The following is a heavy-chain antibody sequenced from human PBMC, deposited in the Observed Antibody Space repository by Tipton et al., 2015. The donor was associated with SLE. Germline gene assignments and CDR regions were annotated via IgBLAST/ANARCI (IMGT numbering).Heavy chain of an antibody. D-gene: IGHD6-13*01. CDR1: GGFISGSGYY. Sequence: TLSLTCPLSGGFISGSGYYWGWIRQPPGKGLEWIGNVYYSGSTYYNPSLKSRVTISVDTSKNQFSLKLSSVTAADTAVYFCARGRYSSSWFKYFDLWGRGTLVTVSS. CDR3: ARGRYSSSWFKYFDL. V-gene: IGHV4-39*07. J-gene: IGHJ2*01. CDR2: VYYSGST.